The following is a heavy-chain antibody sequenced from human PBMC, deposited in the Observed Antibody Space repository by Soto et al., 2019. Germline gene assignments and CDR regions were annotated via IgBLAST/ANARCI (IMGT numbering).Heavy chain of an antibody. Sequence: QVQLVQSGAEVKKPGASVKVSCKASGYTFTSYAMHWVRQAPGQRLEWMGWINAGNGNTKYSQKFQGRVTITSDTSASTAYMELSSLRSEDTAVYYCARGGILYWYFDLWGRGTLVTVSS. CDR1: GYTFTSYA. CDR3: ARGGILYWYFDL. D-gene: IGHD1-26*01. J-gene: IGHJ2*01. V-gene: IGHV1-3*01. CDR2: INAGNGNT.